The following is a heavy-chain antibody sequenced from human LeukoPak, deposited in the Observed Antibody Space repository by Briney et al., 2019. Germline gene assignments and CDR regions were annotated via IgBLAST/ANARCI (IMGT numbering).Heavy chain of an antibody. J-gene: IGHJ4*02. CDR1: EFSVGSNY. D-gene: IGHD5-12*01. CDR3: ARGPSGNHNT. V-gene: IGHV3-66*01. CDR2: IYSGGST. Sequence: GGSLRLSCAASEFSVGSNYMTWVRQAPGKGLEWVSLIYSGGSTYYADSVKGRFTISRDNSKNTLYLQMNSLRAEDTAVYYCARGPSGNHNTGGQGTLVTVSS.